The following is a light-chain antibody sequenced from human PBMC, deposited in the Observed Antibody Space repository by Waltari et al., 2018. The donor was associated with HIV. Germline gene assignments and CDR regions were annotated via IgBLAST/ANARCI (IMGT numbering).Light chain of an antibody. Sequence: QSVLTQPPSLSGTPGQTITISCSGSTSNIGSNTVNWYQQLPGTAPKLLIYTNNQRPSGVPDRFSGSKYGTSASLAISGLQSEDEAHYYCAAWDDSVNGWVFGGGTKLTVL. CDR2: TNN. J-gene: IGLJ3*02. V-gene: IGLV1-44*01. CDR3: AAWDDSVNGWV. CDR1: TSNIGSNT.